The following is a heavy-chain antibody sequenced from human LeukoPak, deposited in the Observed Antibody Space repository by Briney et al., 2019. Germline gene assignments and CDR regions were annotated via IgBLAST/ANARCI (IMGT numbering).Heavy chain of an antibody. CDR2: VSLAGQT. V-gene: IGHV4-4*02. CDR1: GGSISNTNW. CDR3: SRESGAFCPFGY. D-gene: IGHD1-26*01. Sequence: SGTLSLTCDVSGGSISNTNWWSWVRQPPGQGLERIGEVSLAGQTNYNPYLNGRVTMTLDESSNQLSLKLTSVTAADTAIYYCSRESGAFCPFGYWGQGTLVIVPS. J-gene: IGHJ4*02.